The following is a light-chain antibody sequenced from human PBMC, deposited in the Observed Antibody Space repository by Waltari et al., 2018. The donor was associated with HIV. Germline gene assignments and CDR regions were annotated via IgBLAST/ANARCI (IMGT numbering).Light chain of an antibody. J-gene: IGLJ3*02. CDR1: SGDVGTYNL. CDR2: VVN. V-gene: IGLV2-23*02. Sequence: QSALTQPASVSGSPGQSITMSCTGASGDVGTYNLVSWYQQHPGKAPKLMIYVVNKRPSGVSNRFSGSKSGNAASLTSSGLQAEDEAHYFCCSFTGDSTWVFGGGTKLTVL. CDR3: CSFTGDSTWV.